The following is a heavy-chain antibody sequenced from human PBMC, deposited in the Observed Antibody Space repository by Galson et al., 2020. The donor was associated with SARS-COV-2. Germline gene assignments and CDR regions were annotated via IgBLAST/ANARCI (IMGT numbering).Heavy chain of an antibody. CDR1: GGSFSGYY. CDR3: ARVTGGPPDFWSGYYRSYYYYYMDV. D-gene: IGHD3-3*01. CDR2: INHSGST. J-gene: IGHJ6*03. Sequence: SETLSLTCAVYGGSFSGYYWSWIRQPPGKGLEWIGEINHSGSTNYNPSLKSRVTISVDTSKNQFSLKLSSVTAADTAVYYCARVTGGPPDFWSGYYRSYYYYYMDVWGKGTTVTVSS. V-gene: IGHV4-34*01.